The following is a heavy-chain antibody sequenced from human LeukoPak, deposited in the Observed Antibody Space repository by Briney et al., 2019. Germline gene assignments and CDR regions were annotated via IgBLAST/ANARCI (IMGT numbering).Heavy chain of an antibody. CDR1: GYIFTSYW. D-gene: IGHD5-18*01. CDR3: ARSRWIPQYYFDY. CDR2: IYPGDSDT. J-gene: IGHJ4*02. V-gene: IGHV5-51*01. Sequence: NLGESLQISCKGSGYIFTSYWIGWVRQLPGKGVEGMGIIYPGDSDTRYSPSFQGQVTISADKSISTAYLQWSSLKASDTAMYYCARSRWIPQYYFDYWGQGTLVTGSS.